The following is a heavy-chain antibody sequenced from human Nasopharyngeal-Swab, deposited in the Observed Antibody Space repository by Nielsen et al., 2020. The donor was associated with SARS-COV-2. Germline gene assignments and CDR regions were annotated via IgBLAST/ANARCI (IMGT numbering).Heavy chain of an antibody. V-gene: IGHV1-2*06. J-gene: IGHJ4*02. CDR1: GYTFTGYY. CDR2: INPNSGGT. Sequence: ASVKVSCKASGYTFTGYYMHWVRQAPGQGLEWMGRINPNSGGTNYAQEFQGRVTMTRDTSISTAYMELSRLRSDDTAVYYCARDPSGYDSDYWGQGTLVTVSS. CDR3: ARDPSGYDSDY. D-gene: IGHD5-12*01.